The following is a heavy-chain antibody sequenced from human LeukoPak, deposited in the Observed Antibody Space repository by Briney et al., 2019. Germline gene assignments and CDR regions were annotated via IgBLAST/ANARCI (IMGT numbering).Heavy chain of an antibody. CDR3: ARARGNYYDSSGYRFDY. CDR2: IYTSGGT. CDR1: GVSISSYY. D-gene: IGHD3-22*01. Sequence: KTSETLSLTCTVSGVSISSYYWSWIRQPAGKGLEWIGRIYTSGGTNYNPSLKSRVTISVDKSKNQFSLKLSSVTAADTAVYYCARARGNYYDSSGYRFDYWGQGTLVTVSS. J-gene: IGHJ4*02. V-gene: IGHV4-4*07.